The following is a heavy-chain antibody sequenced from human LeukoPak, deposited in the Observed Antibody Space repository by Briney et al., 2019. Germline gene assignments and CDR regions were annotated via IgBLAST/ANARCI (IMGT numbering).Heavy chain of an antibody. CDR3: TTREIVVGPALTSMVRGVLWRSDF. CDR2: FDPKEGKR. J-gene: IGHJ4*01. CDR1: GDTLTELS. V-gene: IGHV1-24*01. Sequence: ASVKVSCKVSGDTLTELSIHWVRQAPGKGLEWMGGFDPKEGKRVYAQNFQGRVTMTEDTSSGSAYMELNSLRSEDTGVYYCTTREIVVGPALTSMVRGVLWRSDFWGHGTLVTVSS. D-gene: IGHD3-10*01.